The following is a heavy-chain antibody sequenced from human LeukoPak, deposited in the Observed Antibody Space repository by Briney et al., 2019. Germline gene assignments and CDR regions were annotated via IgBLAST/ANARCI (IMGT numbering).Heavy chain of an antibody. D-gene: IGHD4-17*01. CDR2: IYYSGNT. V-gene: IGHV4-39*01. J-gene: IGHJ4*02. Sequence: NASETLSLTCTLSGGPIGRSNFVWGWIRQPPGKGLEWIGSIYYSGNTYYNPSLKSRLTIAVDTSRNQFYLKMSSVTAADTAVYYCTIVGDNGGYYLSDYWGQGTLVTVSS. CDR1: GGPIGRSNFV. CDR3: TIVGDNGGYYLSDY.